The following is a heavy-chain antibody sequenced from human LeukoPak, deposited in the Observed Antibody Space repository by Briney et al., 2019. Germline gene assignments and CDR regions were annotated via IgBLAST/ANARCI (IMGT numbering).Heavy chain of an antibody. J-gene: IGHJ4*02. D-gene: IGHD3-10*01. CDR2: IYHSGST. V-gene: IGHV4-30-2*01. Sequence: SETLSLTCAVSGGSISSGGYSWSWIRQPPGKGLEWIGYIYHSGSTYYNPSLKSRVTISVDRSKNQFSLKLSSVTAADTAVYYCARGRDGSELDYWGQGTLVTVSS. CDR3: ARGRDGSELDY. CDR1: GGSISSGGYS.